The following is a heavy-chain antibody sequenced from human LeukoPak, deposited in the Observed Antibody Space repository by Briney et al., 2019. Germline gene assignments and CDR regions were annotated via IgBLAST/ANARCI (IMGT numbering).Heavy chain of an antibody. Sequence: PGGSLRLSCAASGFTFSSYSMNWVRQAPGKGLEWVSSISSSSSYIYYADSVKGRFTISRDNAKNSLYLQMNSLRAEDTAVYYCARARGGGSYEFGYWGQGTLVTVSS. CDR2: ISSSSSYI. V-gene: IGHV3-21*01. CDR1: GFTFSSYS. D-gene: IGHD1-26*01. CDR3: ARARGGGSYEFGY. J-gene: IGHJ4*02.